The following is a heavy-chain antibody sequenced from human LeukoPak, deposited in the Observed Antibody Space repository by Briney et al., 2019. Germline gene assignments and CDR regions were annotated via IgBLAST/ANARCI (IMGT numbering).Heavy chain of an antibody. V-gene: IGHV3-7*01. CDR3: ARRLAVAGVGDF. J-gene: IGHJ4*02. CDR1: GFTFSNYY. Sequence: GGSLRLFCAASGFTFSNYYMTWVRQAPGKGLEWVANIKQDGSEEYYVDSVKGRFTISRDNAKSSLYLQMNSLRAVDTAVYFCARRLAVAGVGDFWGQGTLVTVSS. CDR2: IKQDGSEE. D-gene: IGHD6-19*01.